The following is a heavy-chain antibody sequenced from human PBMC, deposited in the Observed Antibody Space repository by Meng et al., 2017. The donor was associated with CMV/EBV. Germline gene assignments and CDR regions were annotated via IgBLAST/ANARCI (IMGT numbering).Heavy chain of an antibody. CDR1: GFTVSSNY. Sequence: GESLKISCEASGFTVSSNYMSWVRQAPGKGLEWVSVIYSGGSTYYADSVKGRFTISRDNSKNTLYLQMNSLRAEDTAVYYCASDGGQYDYWGQGTLVTVSS. J-gene: IGHJ4*02. CDR2: IYSGGST. V-gene: IGHV3-53*01. CDR3: ASDGGQYDY. D-gene: IGHD4-23*01.